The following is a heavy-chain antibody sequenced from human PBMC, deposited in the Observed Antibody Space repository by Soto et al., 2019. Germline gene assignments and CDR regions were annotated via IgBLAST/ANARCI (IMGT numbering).Heavy chain of an antibody. CDR3: ARESHDILTGPPWVWYFDL. D-gene: IGHD3-9*01. CDR1: GGSFSGYY. Sequence: QVQLQQWGAGPLRPLETLSLTCGVSGGSFSGYYWAWIRQSPGKGLAWIGEINDRGSINYNPSLKGRVSISVDTSKTHYSLNLRSVTSADTAVYYCARESHDILTGPPWVWYFDLWGRGTLVTVSS. J-gene: IGHJ2*01. V-gene: IGHV4-34*01. CDR2: INDRGSI.